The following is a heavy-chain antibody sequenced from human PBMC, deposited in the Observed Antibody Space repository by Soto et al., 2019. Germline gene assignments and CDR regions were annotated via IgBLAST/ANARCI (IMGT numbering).Heavy chain of an antibody. CDR1: GGSISSSNW. CDR3: ARDDRDGNYYYYYYGMDV. D-gene: IGHD1-26*01. Sequence: SETLSLTCAVSGGSISSSNWWSWVRQPPGKGLEWIGEICHSGSTNYNPSLKSRVTISVDKSKNQFSLKLSSVTAADTAVYYCARDDRDGNYYYYYYGMDVWGQGTTVTVSS. CDR2: ICHSGST. V-gene: IGHV4-4*02. J-gene: IGHJ6*02.